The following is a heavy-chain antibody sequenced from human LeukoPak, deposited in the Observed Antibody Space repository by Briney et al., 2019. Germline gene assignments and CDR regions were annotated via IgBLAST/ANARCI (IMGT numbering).Heavy chain of an antibody. J-gene: IGHJ4*02. CDR3: ARDLGELPAAIGGSLDY. V-gene: IGHV3-74*01. D-gene: IGHD2-2*01. CDR1: GFTFSSYW. Sequence: GGSLRLSCAASGFTFSSYWMHWVRQAPGKGLVWVSRINSDGSSTSYADSVKGRFTISRDNAKNSLYLQMNSLRAEDTAVYYCARDLGELPAAIGGSLDYWGQGTLVTVSA. CDR2: INSDGSST.